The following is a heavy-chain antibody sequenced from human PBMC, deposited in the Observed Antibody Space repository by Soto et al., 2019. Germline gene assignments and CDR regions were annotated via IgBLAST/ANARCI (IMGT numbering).Heavy chain of an antibody. V-gene: IGHV3-11*01. CDR3: ARSPRDIVVGAFDI. CDR2: ISSSGSTI. CDR1: GFTFSDYY. J-gene: IGHJ3*02. Sequence: PGGSLRLSCAASGFTFSDYYMSWIRQAPGKGLEWVSYISSSGSTIYYADSVKGRFTISRDNAKNSLYLQMNSLRAEDTAVYYCARSPRDIVVGAFDIWGQGTMVTVSS. D-gene: IGHD2-2*01.